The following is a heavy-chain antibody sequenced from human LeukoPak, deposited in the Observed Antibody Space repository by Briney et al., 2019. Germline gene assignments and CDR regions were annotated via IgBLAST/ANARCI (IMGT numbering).Heavy chain of an antibody. J-gene: IGHJ4*02. Sequence: PSETLSLTCAVYGGSFSGYYWSWIRQPPGKGLEWIGEINHSGGTNYNPSLKSRVTISVDTSKNQFSLKLSSVTAADTAVYYCARGVGYGGNSGNYWGQGTLVTVSS. V-gene: IGHV4-34*01. D-gene: IGHD4-23*01. CDR1: GGSFSGYY. CDR2: INHSGGT. CDR3: ARGVGYGGNSGNY.